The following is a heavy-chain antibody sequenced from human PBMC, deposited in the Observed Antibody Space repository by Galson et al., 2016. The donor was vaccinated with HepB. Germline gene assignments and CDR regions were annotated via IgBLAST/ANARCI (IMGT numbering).Heavy chain of an antibody. CDR2: IYYTGNA. D-gene: IGHD2-8*01. J-gene: IGHJ5*02. CDR3: ARLPGYCTNGVCYRWSDP. Sequence: ATLSLPCTISGGSISSTSYYWGWLRQPPGKGLEWIGHIYYTGNAYYNPSLKSRVTISVDTSKNQFSLKLSSVTAADTAVYYCARLPGYCTNGVCYRWSDPWGQGTLVTVSS. CDR1: GGSISSTSYY. V-gene: IGHV4-39*01.